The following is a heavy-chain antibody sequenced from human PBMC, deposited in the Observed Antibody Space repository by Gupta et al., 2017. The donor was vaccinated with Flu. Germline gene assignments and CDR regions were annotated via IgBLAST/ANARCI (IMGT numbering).Heavy chain of an antibody. V-gene: IGHV4-59*01. CDR2: IYYSGST. Sequence: QVQLQESGPGLVKPSETLSLTCTVSGGSISSYYWSWIRQPPGKGLEWIGYIYYSGSTNYNPSLKSRVTISVDTSKNQFSLKLSSVTAADTAVYYCARDHSGAGVDYWGQGTLVTVSS. CDR3: ARDHSGAGVDY. CDR1: GGSISSYY. D-gene: IGHD3-3*01. J-gene: IGHJ4*02.